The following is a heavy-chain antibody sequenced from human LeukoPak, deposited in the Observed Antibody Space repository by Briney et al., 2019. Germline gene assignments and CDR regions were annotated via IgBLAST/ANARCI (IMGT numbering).Heavy chain of an antibody. CDR1: GFTFSDYY. V-gene: IGHV3-11*01. Sequence: GSLRLSCAASGFTFSDYYMSWIRQAPGKGLEWVSCISSSGSTIYYADSVKGRFTISRDNAKNSLYLQMNSLRAEDTAVYYCARAGPAAEVYYYYYMDVWGKGTTVTVSS. CDR2: ISSSGSTI. CDR3: ARAGPAAEVYYYYYMDV. D-gene: IGHD2-2*01. J-gene: IGHJ6*03.